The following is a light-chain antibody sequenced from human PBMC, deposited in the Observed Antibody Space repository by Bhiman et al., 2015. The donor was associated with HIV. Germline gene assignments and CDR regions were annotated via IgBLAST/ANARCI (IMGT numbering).Light chain of an antibody. J-gene: IGLJ2*01. Sequence: QSVLTQPPSASGTPGQTVIILCSGGMSDIGGNTVNWYQQFPGMAPKLLINRNNQRPSGVPDRFSGSKSGTSASLAISGLRSEDEADYYCAAWDDSLGVVFGGGTKLTVL. CDR3: AAWDDSLGVV. CDR2: RNN. CDR1: MSDIGGNT. V-gene: IGLV1-44*01.